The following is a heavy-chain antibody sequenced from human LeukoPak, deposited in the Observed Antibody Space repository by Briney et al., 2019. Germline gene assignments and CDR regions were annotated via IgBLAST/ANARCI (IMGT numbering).Heavy chain of an antibody. D-gene: IGHD2-21*02. CDR3: ARDNEAYCGGDCYSTWFDP. Sequence: ASVKVSCKASGYTFTGYYMHWVRQAPGQGLEWMGWINPNSGGTNYAQKFQGRVTISVDTSKNQFSLKLSSVTAADTAVYYCARDNEAYCGGDCYSTWFDPWGQGTLVTVSS. V-gene: IGHV1-2*02. CDR2: INPNSGGT. CDR1: GYTFTGYY. J-gene: IGHJ5*02.